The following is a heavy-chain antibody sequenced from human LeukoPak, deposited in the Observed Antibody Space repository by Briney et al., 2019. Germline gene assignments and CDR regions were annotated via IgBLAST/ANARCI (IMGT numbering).Heavy chain of an antibody. J-gene: IGHJ4*02. CDR2: INPNSGGT. D-gene: IGHD3-22*01. CDR3: ATLDSSGYTLAS. V-gene: IGHV1-2*02. Sequence: GASVKVSCKASGYTFTGYYMHWVRQAPGQGLEWMGWINPNSGGTNYAQKFQGRVTMTEDTSTDTAYMELSSLRSEDTAVYYCATLDSSGYTLASWGQGTLVTVSS. CDR1: GYTFTGYY.